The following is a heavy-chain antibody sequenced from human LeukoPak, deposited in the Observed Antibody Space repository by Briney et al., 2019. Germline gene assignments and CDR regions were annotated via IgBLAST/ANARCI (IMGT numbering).Heavy chain of an antibody. J-gene: IGHJ4*02. CDR3: VSFYETY. V-gene: IGHV3-74*01. CDR1: GNYW. Sequence: PGGSLRLSCAASGNYWMHWVRQAPGKGLVWVSHINSDGSWTSYADSVKGRFTISKDSAKNTVYLQMNNLRAEDTAVYYCVSFYETYWGRGTLVTVPS. CDR2: INSDGSWT. D-gene: IGHD2-2*01.